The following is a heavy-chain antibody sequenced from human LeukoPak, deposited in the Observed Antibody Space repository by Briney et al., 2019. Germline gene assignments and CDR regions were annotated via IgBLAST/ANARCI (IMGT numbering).Heavy chain of an antibody. CDR1: GYTFTSYG. J-gene: IGHJ5*02. Sequence: ASVKVSCKASGYTFTSYGINWVRRAPGQGLEWMGWISPYNGNTKYAEKIQRRVTITTDTSTSTGYMELRSLSSDDTAVYYCARDQRGYGDSSGASKWIDPWGQGTLVTVSS. CDR3: ARDQRGYGDSSGASKWIDP. V-gene: IGHV1-18*01. CDR2: ISPYNGNT. D-gene: IGHD4-17*01.